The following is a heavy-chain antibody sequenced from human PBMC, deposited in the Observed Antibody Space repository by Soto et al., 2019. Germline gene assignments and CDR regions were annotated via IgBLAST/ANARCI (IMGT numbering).Heavy chain of an antibody. V-gene: IGHV4-61*01. CDR3: ARGLQLFLSY. J-gene: IGHJ4*02. Sequence: SETLSLTCTVSGGSVSSGSYYWSWIRQPPGKGLEWIGYIYYSGSTNYNPSLKSRVTISVDTSKNQFSLKLSSVTAADTAVYYCARGLQLFLSYWGQGTLVTVSS. CDR1: GGSVSSGSYY. D-gene: IGHD2-2*01. CDR2: IYYSGST.